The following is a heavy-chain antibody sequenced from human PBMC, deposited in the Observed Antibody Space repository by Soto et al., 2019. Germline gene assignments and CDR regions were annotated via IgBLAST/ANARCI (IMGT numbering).Heavy chain of an antibody. D-gene: IGHD2-21*02. Sequence: QVQLVESGGGVVQPGRSLRLSCAASGFTFSSYGMHWVRQAPGKGLEWVAVISYDGSNKYYADSVKGRFTISRDNSKNTLYLQMNRLRAADTAVYYCAKDATVVVAAIGSWYFDLWGRGTLVTVSS. CDR1: GFTFSSYG. CDR3: AKDATVVVAAIGSWYFDL. V-gene: IGHV3-30*18. J-gene: IGHJ2*01. CDR2: ISYDGSNK.